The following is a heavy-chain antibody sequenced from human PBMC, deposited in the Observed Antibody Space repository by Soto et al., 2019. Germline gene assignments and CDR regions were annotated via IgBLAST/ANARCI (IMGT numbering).Heavy chain of an antibody. CDR2: VYYSGDT. V-gene: IGHV4-30-4*01. J-gene: IGHJ3*02. CDR1: GASISSGDYY. D-gene: IGHD3-3*01. Sequence: QVQLQESGPGLVKPSQTLSLTCTVSGASISSGDYYWTWIRQPPGKVLEWIGYVYYSGDTYYNPSLRSRATISVDMSKNQFSLKLSSVTAADTAVYYCARDLTRLERSLGAFDIWGQGTMVTVSS. CDR3: ARDLTRLERSLGAFDI.